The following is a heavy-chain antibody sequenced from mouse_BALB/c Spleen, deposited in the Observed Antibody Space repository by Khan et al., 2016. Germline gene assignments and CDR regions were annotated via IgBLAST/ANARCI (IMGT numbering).Heavy chain of an antibody. J-gene: IGHJ2*01. V-gene: IGHV5-6-5*01. CDR1: GFTFSNYA. Sequence: EVELVESGGGLVKPGGSLKLSCAASGFTFSNYAMSWVRQTPEKRLEWVASISSGGSTYYPDSVKGRITISRDNDRNILNLQMLSLRSEDAAMYYCAREDYGNYGDYFDYWGQGTTLTVSS. D-gene: IGHD2-1*01. CDR2: ISSGGST. CDR3: AREDYGNYGDYFDY.